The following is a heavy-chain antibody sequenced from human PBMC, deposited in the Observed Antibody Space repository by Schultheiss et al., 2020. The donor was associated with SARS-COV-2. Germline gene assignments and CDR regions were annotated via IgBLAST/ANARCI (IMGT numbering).Heavy chain of an antibody. Sequence: SVKVSCKASGGTFSSYAISWVRQAPGQGLEWMGGIIPIFGTANYAQKFQGRVTITADKSTSTAYMELSSLRSEDTAVYYCARDPSIVGATDSLDYRGQGTLVTVSS. J-gene: IGHJ4*02. CDR2: IIPIFGTA. CDR1: GGTFSSYA. D-gene: IGHD1-26*01. V-gene: IGHV1-69*06. CDR3: ARDPSIVGATDSLDY.